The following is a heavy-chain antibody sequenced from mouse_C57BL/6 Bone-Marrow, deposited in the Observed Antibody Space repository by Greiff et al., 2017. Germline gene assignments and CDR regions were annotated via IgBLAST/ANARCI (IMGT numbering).Heavy chain of an antibody. D-gene: IGHD2-4*01. CDR2: INPSTGGT. V-gene: IGHV1-42*01. Sequence: VQLKESGPELVKPGASVKISCKASGYSFTGYYMNWVKQSPEKSLEWIGEINPSTGGTTDNQKVKAKATLTVDKSSSTAYMQLKSLTSEDSAVYYCARRIYYDYGWFAYWGPGTLVTVSA. J-gene: IGHJ3*01. CDR3: ARRIYYDYGWFAY. CDR1: GYSFTGYY.